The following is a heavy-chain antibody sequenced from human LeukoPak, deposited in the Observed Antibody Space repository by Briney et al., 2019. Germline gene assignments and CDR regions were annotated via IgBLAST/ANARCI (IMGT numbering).Heavy chain of an antibody. V-gene: IGHV1-69*04. CDR1: GGTFSSYA. D-gene: IGHD2-2*01. CDR3: ARVVPATNYYYYGMDV. Sequence: GASVKVSCKASGGTFSSYAISWVRQAPGQGLEWMGRIIPILGIANYAQKFQGRVTITADKSTSTAYMELSSLRSEDTAVYYCARVVPATNYYYYGMDVWGQGTTVTLSS. J-gene: IGHJ6*02. CDR2: IIPILGIA.